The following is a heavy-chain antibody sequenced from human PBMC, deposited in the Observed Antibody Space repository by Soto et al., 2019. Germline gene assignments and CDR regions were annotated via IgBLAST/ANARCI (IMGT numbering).Heavy chain of an antibody. CDR3: AKVTSARVFYFGLDV. D-gene: IGHD2-2*01. Sequence: GGSLRLSCTASGFTFSSYAMSWVRQAPGKGLEWVSIIGGSAGRTYYADSVKGRFTVSRDNSKNTLYLQMNSLRAEDTAVYYCAKVTSARVFYFGLDVWGQGTTVTVSS. V-gene: IGHV3-23*01. CDR2: IGGSAGRT. J-gene: IGHJ6*02. CDR1: GFTFSSYA.